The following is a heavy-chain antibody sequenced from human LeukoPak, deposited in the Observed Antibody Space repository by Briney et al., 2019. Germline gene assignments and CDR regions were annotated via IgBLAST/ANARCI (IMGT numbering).Heavy chain of an antibody. CDR2: INPTSGDT. V-gene: IGHV1-2*02. Sequence: ASVKVSFKASGYTFTGYYIHWVRQAPGQGLEWMGWINPTSGDTNYLQKFQDRVTMTRDTSISTAYMELSRMRSDDTAVYYCARGDGDGPARRAFDIWGQGTMVTVSS. CDR1: GYTFTGYY. D-gene: IGHD7-27*01. J-gene: IGHJ3*02. CDR3: ARGDGDGPARRAFDI.